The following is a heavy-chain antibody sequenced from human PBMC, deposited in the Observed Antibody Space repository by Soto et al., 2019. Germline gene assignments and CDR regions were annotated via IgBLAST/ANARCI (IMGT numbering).Heavy chain of an antibody. Sequence: GASVKVSCKASGYTFTSYAMHWVRQAPGQRLEWMGWINAGNGNTKYSQKFQGRVTITRDTSASTAYMELSSLGSEDTAVYYCARRQYGYGDVYAFAIWGQGTMVTVSS. CDR2: INAGNGNT. CDR3: ARRQYGYGDVYAFAI. D-gene: IGHD5-12*01. CDR1: GYTFTSYA. J-gene: IGHJ3*02. V-gene: IGHV1-3*01.